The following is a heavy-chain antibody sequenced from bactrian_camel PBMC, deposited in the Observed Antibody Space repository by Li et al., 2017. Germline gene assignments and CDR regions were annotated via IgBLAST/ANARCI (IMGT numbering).Heavy chain of an antibody. Sequence: HVQLVESGGGSVQTGGSLRLSCVASGYNNNRYCMAWFRQAPGKEREGVANRNGFGGATYADSVKGRFTISQDSAQNTYLQMDDLKPEDTAMYYCAAARHARYYPDYAATPARYNFWGQGTQVTVS. CDR1: GYNNNRYC. V-gene: IGHV3S53*01. D-gene: IGHD2*01. J-gene: IGHJ4*01. CDR3: AAARHARYYPDYAATPARYNF. CDR2: RNGFGGA.